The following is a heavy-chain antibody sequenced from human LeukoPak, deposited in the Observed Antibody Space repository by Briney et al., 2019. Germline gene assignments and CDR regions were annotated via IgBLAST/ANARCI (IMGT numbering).Heavy chain of an antibody. V-gene: IGHV4-39*01. Sequence: SEALSLTCTVSGGSISSSSYYWDWIRQPPGEGLEWIGSIYYSGNTYYNPSLKSRVTISVDTSKNQFSLKLSSVTAADTAVYYCARHYSGAGTVGATSGYWGQGTLVTVSS. CDR2: IYYSGNT. CDR3: ARHYSGAGTVGATSGY. J-gene: IGHJ4*02. CDR1: GGSISSSSYY. D-gene: IGHD1-26*01.